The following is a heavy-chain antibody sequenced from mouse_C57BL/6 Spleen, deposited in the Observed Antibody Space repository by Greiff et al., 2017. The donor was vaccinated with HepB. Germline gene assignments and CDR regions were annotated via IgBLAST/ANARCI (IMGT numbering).Heavy chain of an antibody. D-gene: IGHD2-5*01. Sequence: DVKLQESGGGLVKPGGSLKLSCAASGFTFSSYAMSWVRQTPEKRLEWVATISDGGSYTYYPDNVKGRFTISRDNAKNNLYLQMSHLKSEDTAMYYCARDSNQERGYAMDYWGQGTSVTVSS. CDR2: ISDGGSYT. CDR3: ARDSNQERGYAMDY. J-gene: IGHJ4*01. V-gene: IGHV5-4*03. CDR1: GFTFSSYA.